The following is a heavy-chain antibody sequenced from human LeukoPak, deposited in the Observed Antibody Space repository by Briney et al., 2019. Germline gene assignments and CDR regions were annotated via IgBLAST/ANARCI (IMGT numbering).Heavy chain of an antibody. CDR1: GGSLNSYY. V-gene: IGHV4-39*01. Sequence: KPSETLSLTCAVSGGSLNSYYWGWIRQPPGKGLEWIGSIDYSGSTHYNPSLRSRVTISVDTSKNQFSLKVNSVTAADTAVYYCARHDHSDFGDPNWFDPWGQGTLFTVSS. D-gene: IGHD4-17*01. CDR3: ARHDHSDFGDPNWFDP. CDR2: IDYSGST. J-gene: IGHJ5*02.